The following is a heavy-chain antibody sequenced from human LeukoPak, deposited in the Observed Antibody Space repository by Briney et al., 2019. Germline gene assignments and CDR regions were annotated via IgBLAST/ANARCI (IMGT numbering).Heavy chain of an antibody. D-gene: IGHD3-16*02. CDR1: GFAVSDNY. CDR2: ISSSSSTI. Sequence: GVSLRLSCTASGFAVSDNYMAWVRQAPGKGLEWVSYISSSSSTIYYADSVKGRFTISRDNAKNSLYLQMNSLRAEDTAVYYCARDYLDYWGQGTLVTVSS. J-gene: IGHJ4*02. V-gene: IGHV3-48*01. CDR3: ARDYLDY.